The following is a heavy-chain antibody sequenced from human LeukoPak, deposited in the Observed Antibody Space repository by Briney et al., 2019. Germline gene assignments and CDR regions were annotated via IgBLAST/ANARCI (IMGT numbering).Heavy chain of an antibody. CDR2: ISSSGSTI. V-gene: IGHV3-11*01. CDR3: AKLIFRTYYFDY. D-gene: IGHD2-21*01. CDR1: GFTFSDYY. Sequence: GGSLRLSCAASGFTFSDYYMSWIRQAPGKGLEWVSYISSSGSTIYYADSVKGRFTISRDNAKNSLYLQMNSLRAEDTAVYYCAKLIFRTYYFDYWGQGTLVTVSS. J-gene: IGHJ4*02.